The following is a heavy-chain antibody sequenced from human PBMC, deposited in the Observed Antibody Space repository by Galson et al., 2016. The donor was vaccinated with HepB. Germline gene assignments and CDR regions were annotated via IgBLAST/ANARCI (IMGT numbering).Heavy chain of an antibody. Sequence: SLRLSCATSGFAFSTYAMHWVRQAPGKGLEWVAVISFDGTNKYYAESVKGRFTISRDTAKNTVSLQMTSLRGEDTAVYYCASGARGTTHGPNWFEPWGQGTRVTVAS. J-gene: IGHJ5*02. CDR1: GFAFSTYA. CDR3: ASGARGTTHGPNWFEP. V-gene: IGHV3-30-3*02. D-gene: IGHD1-1*01. CDR2: ISFDGTNK.